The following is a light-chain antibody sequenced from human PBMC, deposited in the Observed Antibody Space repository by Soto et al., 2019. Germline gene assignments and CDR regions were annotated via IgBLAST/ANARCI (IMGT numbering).Light chain of an antibody. CDR1: RSVDKW. Sequence: DIQMTQSPSTLSASLGDRVTIICRASRSVDKWLAWYQQRPGKAPKFLIYDASSLETGVPSRFSGSGSGTEFTLTIRSLQPDDFATYYCQQYDSSSPTFGQGTKLEIK. J-gene: IGKJ2*01. V-gene: IGKV1-5*02. CDR2: DAS. CDR3: QQYDSSSPT.